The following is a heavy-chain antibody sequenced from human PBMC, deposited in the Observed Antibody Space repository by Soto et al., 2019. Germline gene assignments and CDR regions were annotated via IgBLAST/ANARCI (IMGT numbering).Heavy chain of an antibody. CDR2: FDPEDGET. D-gene: IGHD3-22*01. J-gene: IGHJ6*02. V-gene: IGHV1-24*01. CDR1: GDTLTELS. CDR3: ATSITMIVVDPNYYYGMDV. Sequence: GASVKVSCKVSGDTLTELSMHWVRQAPGKGLEWMGGFDPEDGETIYAQKFQGRVTMTEDTSTDTAYMELSSLRSEDTAVYYCATSITMIVVDPNYYYGMDVWGQGTTVTVSS.